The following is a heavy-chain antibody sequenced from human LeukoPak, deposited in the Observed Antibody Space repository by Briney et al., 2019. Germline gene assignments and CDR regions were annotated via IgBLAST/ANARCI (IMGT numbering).Heavy chain of an antibody. CDR2: IQYDGSTK. V-gene: IGHV3-30*02. CDR3: ARDLSPDY. Sequence: GGSLRLSCAASGFTFSDYGMHWVRQAPGKGLDWVAFIQYDGSTKSYADSVKGRFTISRDNSKNTLYLQMNTLRAEDTAVYYCARDLSPDYWGQGTLVTVSS. CDR1: GFTFSDYG. J-gene: IGHJ4*02.